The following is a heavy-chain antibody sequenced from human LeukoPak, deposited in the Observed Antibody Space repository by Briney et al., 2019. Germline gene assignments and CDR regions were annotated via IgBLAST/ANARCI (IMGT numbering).Heavy chain of an antibody. CDR3: ARSRGRSSAPHDY. V-gene: IGHV3-33*01. J-gene: IGHJ4*02. CDR1: GFTFSSYG. D-gene: IGHD3-16*01. CDR2: IWYDGSNK. Sequence: PGGSLRLSCAASGFTFSSYGMHWVRQAPGKGLEWVAVIWYDGSNKYYADSVKGRFTISRDNSKNTLYLQMNSLRAEDTAVYYCARSRGRSSAPHDYWGQGTLVTVSS.